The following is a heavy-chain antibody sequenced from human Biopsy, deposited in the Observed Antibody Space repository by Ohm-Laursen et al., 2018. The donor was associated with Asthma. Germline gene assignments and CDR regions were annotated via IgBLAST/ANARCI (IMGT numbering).Heavy chain of an antibody. CDR2: IMTVFGTT. V-gene: IGHV1-69*01. CDR3: ARCQVGYSSGWSLLLKKIYYSGMDV. Sequence: GSSVKVSCKAPGGTLSNFAISWVRQAPGQGLEWLGGIMTVFGTTNYAQKFQGRVTITADESTSTAYMEGTSLRSEDTAIYDCARCQVGYSSGWSLLLKKIYYSGMDVWGQGTAVTVSS. CDR1: GGTLSNFA. D-gene: IGHD6-19*01. J-gene: IGHJ6*02.